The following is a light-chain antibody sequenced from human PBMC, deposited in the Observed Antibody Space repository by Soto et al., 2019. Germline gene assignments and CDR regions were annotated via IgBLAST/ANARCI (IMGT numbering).Light chain of an antibody. J-gene: IGKJ4*01. CDR3: QQYGSSPFT. CDR1: QNVSSSY. CDR2: GAS. V-gene: IGKV3-20*01. Sequence: EKVLTQSPGTLSLSPGERATLSCRASQNVSSSYLAWYQHKRGQAPRLLIYGASNRATGIPDRVGGSGSGTDFTLTISRLEPEDFPVYYCQQYGSSPFTFGAGTKVDIK.